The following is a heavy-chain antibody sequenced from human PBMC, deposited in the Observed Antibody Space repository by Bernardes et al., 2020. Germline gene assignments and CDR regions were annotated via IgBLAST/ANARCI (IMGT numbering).Heavy chain of an antibody. CDR1: GFTFSNSA. CDR2: IVVGSGNT. J-gene: IGHJ6*03. Sequence: SVKVSCKASGFTFSNSAVQWVRQARGHPLEWIGWIVVGSGNTNYAQKFQERVTITREMSTLTAYMELSSLRSEDTAVYYCAASTSVTTNYYYYMDVWGRGTTVTVSS. V-gene: IGHV1-58*01. D-gene: IGHD4-17*01. CDR3: AASTSVTTNYYYYMDV.